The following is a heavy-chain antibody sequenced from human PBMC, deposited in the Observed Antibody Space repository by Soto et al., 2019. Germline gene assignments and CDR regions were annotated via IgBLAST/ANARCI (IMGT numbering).Heavy chain of an antibody. J-gene: IGHJ4*02. CDR3: DSRSYGYSCVDY. CDR1: GGSISSGDYY. D-gene: IGHD5-18*01. V-gene: IGHV4-30-4*01. Sequence: QVQLQESGPGLVKPSQTLSLTCTVSGGSISSGDYYWSWIRQPPGKGLEWIGYSFYNGSTYYNPHLQVRDTRSVDTSNNQCAMKMSSVTAADTGLYYCDSRSYGYSCVDYWGQVTLVT. CDR2: SFYNGST.